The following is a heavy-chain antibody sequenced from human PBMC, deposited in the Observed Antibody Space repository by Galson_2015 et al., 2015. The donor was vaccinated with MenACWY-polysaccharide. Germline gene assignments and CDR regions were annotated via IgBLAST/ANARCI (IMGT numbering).Heavy chain of an antibody. V-gene: IGHV3-11*01. J-gene: IGHJ3*02. Sequence: SLRLSCAASGFTFTDYYMSWIRQAPGKGLEWVSYISSSGRTIYYADSVKGRFTLSRDNAKNSLYLQMNSLRAEDTAVYYCAREAVFGAFDIRGQGTTVTVSS. CDR2: ISSSGRTI. D-gene: IGHD3-16*01. CDR3: AREAVFGAFDI. CDR1: GFTFTDYY.